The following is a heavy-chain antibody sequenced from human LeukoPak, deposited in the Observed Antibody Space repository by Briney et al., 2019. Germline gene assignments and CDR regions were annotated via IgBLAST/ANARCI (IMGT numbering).Heavy chain of an antibody. J-gene: IGHJ4*02. CDR2: TYYRSKWYN. CDR3: ARDKGKAVAALDY. D-gene: IGHD6-19*01. V-gene: IGHV6-1*01. CDR1: GDSVSSNSAA. Sequence: SQTLSLTCAISGDSVSSNSAAWNWLRQSPSRGLEWLGRTYYRSKWYNDYAVSVKSRITINPDTSKNQFSLQLNSVTPEDTAVYYCARDKGKAVAALDYWGQGTLVTVSS.